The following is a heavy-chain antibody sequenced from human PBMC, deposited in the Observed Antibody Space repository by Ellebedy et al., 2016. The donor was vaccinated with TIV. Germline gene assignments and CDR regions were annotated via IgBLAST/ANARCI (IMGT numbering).Heavy chain of an antibody. CDR3: AKGWLGAGAGTDFDY. V-gene: IGHV3-23*01. CDR2: ISDSGGNT. J-gene: IGHJ4*02. Sequence: GESLKISXAASGFPFSSYAMSWVRQPPGKGLEWVSSISDSGGNTCYADSVRGRFTFSRDNSKNTLYLQMNSLRAEDTAVYYCAKGWLGAGAGTDFDYWGRGTLVTVSS. CDR1: GFPFSSYA. D-gene: IGHD6-13*01.